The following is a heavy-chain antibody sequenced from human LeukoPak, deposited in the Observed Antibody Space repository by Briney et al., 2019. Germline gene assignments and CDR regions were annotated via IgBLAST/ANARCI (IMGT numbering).Heavy chain of an antibody. CDR1: GGSISSYY. V-gene: IGHV4-59*01. J-gene: IGHJ4*02. CDR2: IYYSGST. CDR3: ARGGSYGAYLDY. D-gene: IGHD1-26*01. Sequence: SETLSLTCTVSGGSISSYYWSWIRQPPGKGLEWIGYIYYSGSTNYNPSLKSRVTISVDTSKNQFSLKLSSVTAADTAVYYCARGGSYGAYLDYWGQGALVIVSS.